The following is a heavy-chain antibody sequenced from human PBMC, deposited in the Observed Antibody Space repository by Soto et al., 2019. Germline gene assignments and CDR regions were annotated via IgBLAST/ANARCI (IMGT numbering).Heavy chain of an antibody. D-gene: IGHD2-15*01. CDR3: ARPSGGNDKYCYGMDV. CDR2: IYSGGST. CDR1: GFTVSSNY. J-gene: IGHJ6*02. V-gene: IGHV3-66*01. Sequence: EVQLVESGGGLVQPGGSLRLSCAASGFTVSSNYMSWVRQAPGKGLEWVSVIYSGGSTYYADSVKGRFTISRDNSKNTLYLQMNSLRAEDTAVYYCARPSGGNDKYCYGMDVWGQGTTVTVSS.